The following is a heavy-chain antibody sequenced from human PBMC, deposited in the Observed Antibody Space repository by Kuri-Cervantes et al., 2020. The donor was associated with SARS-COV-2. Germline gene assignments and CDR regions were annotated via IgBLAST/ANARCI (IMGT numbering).Heavy chain of an antibody. D-gene: IGHD3-3*01. J-gene: IGHJ4*02. Sequence: GESLKISCTASGFPFGDYAMSWVRQAPGKGLEWVGFIRSKANGGTAEYAASVKGRFTISRDDSKSIAYLQMNSLKTEDTAVYYCTRDRLWSGIFDYWGQGTLVTVSS. CDR3: TRDRLWSGIFDY. CDR2: IRSKANGGTA. CDR1: GFPFGDYA. V-gene: IGHV3-49*04.